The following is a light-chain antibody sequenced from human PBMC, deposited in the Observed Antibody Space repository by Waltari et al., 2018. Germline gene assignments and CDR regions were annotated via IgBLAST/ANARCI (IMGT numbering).Light chain of an antibody. CDR2: ATS. V-gene: IGKV1-39*01. J-gene: IGKJ2*01. CDR3: QQSYNTFPYT. Sequence: DIQMTQSPSSLSASVGDRVTLTCRASQSIAGYLHWYQQKPGKAPKLLIYATSTLQSGVPSRFSGSGSGTDFTLTISSLQPEDFATYYCQQSYNTFPYTFGQGTKLEIK. CDR1: QSIAGY.